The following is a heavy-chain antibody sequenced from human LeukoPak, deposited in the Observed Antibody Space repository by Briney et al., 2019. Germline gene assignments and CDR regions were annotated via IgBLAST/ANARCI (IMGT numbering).Heavy chain of an antibody. J-gene: IGHJ4*02. CDR3: AKDRDRYYYDSSGYFDY. D-gene: IGHD3-22*01. CDR1: GFAFSVYA. CDR2: ISGSGGST. Sequence: PGGSLRLSCTASGFAFSVYAMSWVRQAPGKGLEWVSAISGSGGSTYYADSVKGRFTISKDNSKNTLYLQMNNLRAEDTAVYYCAKDRDRYYYDSSGYFDYWGQGTLVTVSS. V-gene: IGHV3-23*01.